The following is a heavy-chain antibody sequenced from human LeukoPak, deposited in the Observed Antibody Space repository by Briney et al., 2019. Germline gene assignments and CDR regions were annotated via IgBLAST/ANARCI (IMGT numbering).Heavy chain of an antibody. V-gene: IGHV4-61*02. Sequence: PSQTLSLTCTVSGFSISSGGYYWSWIRQPAGKGLEWIVRIYTSGSTNYNPSLKSRVTISVDTSKNQFSLKLSSVTAADTAVYYCARGPYCGGDCYSHEYFQHWGQGTLVTVSS. D-gene: IGHD2-21*02. CDR3: ARGPYCGGDCYSHEYFQH. J-gene: IGHJ1*01. CDR1: GFSISSGGYY. CDR2: IYTSGST.